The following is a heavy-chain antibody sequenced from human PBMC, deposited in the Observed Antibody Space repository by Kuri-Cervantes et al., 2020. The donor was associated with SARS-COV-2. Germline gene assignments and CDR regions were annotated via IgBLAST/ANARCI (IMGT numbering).Heavy chain of an antibody. J-gene: IGHJ4*02. CDR3: AKDRVGVQDF. Sequence: GGSLRLSCAASGFTVSRTDMHWVRQAPGKGLEWVAVISHDGKNKKCIASGKGRFTISRDNSQNTLYLHMKSLGSADTAMYYCAKDRVGVQDFWGQGTLVTISS. V-gene: IGHV3-30*18. D-gene: IGHD2-21*01. CDR2: ISHDGKNK. CDR1: GFTVSRTD.